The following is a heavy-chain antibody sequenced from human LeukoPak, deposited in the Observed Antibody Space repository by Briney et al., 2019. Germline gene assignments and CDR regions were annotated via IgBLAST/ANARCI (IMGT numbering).Heavy chain of an antibody. CDR2: ISGSGGST. D-gene: IGHD3-3*01. CDR3: AKGALRFLENYFDY. J-gene: IGHJ4*02. V-gene: IGHV3-23*01. Sequence: GGSLRLSCAGSGFTVSNNYMNWVRQAPGKGLEWVSAISGSGGSTYYADSVKGRFTISRDNSKNTLYLQMNSLRAEDTAVYYCAKGALRFLENYFDYWGQGTLVTVSS. CDR1: GFTVSNNY.